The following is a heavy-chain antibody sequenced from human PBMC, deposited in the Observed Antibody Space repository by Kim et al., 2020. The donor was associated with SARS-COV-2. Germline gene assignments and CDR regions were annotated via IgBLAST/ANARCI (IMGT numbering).Heavy chain of an antibody. J-gene: IGHJ5*02. Sequence: GGSLRLSCAASGFTVSSNYMSWVRQAPGKGLEWVSVIYSGGSTYYADSVKGRFTISRDNSKNTLYLQMNSLRAEDTAVYYCARGGIAAAGTSGFDPWGQGTLVTVSS. V-gene: IGHV3-53*01. CDR1: GFTVSSNY. CDR3: ARGGIAAAGTSGFDP. CDR2: IYSGGST. D-gene: IGHD6-13*01.